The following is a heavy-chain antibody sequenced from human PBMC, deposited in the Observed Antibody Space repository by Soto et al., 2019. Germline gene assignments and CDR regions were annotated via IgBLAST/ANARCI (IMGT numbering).Heavy chain of an antibody. Sequence: SETLSLTCTVSGDSINDDGHSWSWIRQPPGEALEWIGYIYQTGTTQYNPSLSSRVSISADRSKNQFSLHLTSVTAADTAVYYCARAVFCTDGFCFPNWLGPWGQGILVTVSS. J-gene: IGHJ5*02. CDR2: IYQTGTT. CDR1: GDSINDDGHS. CDR3: ARAVFCTDGFCFPNWLGP. D-gene: IGHD2-8*01. V-gene: IGHV4-30-2*01.